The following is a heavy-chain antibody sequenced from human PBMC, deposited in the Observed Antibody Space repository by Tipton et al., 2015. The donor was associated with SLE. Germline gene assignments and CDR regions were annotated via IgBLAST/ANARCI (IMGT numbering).Heavy chain of an antibody. V-gene: IGHV3-23*01. CDR3: AKEILGGYSGYELDAFDI. Sequence: SLRLSCAASGFTFSSYAMSWVRQAPGKGLEWVSAISGSGGSTYYADSVKGRFTISRDNSKNKLYLQMNSLRAEDTAVYYCAKEILGGYSGYELDAFDIWGQGTMVTVSS. D-gene: IGHD5-12*01. CDR2: ISGSGGST. CDR1: GFTFSSYA. J-gene: IGHJ3*02.